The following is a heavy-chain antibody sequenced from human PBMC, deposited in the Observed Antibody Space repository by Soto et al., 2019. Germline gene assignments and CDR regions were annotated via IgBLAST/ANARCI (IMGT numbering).Heavy chain of an antibody. CDR3: ARVYDFLSGLGY. D-gene: IGHD3-3*01. V-gene: IGHV3-33*01. J-gene: IGHJ4*02. CDR2: IWYDGSNK. Sequence: QVQLVESGGGVVQPGRSLRLSWAASGFTFSSYGMHWVRQAPGKGLEWVAVIWYDGSNKYYADSVKGRFTISRDNSKNTLYLQMNSLRAEDTAVYYCARVYDFLSGLGYWGQGTLVTVSS. CDR1: GFTFSSYG.